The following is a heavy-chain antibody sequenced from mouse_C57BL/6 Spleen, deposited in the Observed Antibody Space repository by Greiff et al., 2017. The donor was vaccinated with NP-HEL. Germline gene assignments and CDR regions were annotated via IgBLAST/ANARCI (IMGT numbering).Heavy chain of an antibody. Sequence: EVKLMESEGGLVQPGSSMKLSCTASGFTFSDYYMAWVRQVPEKGLEWVANINYDGSSTYYLDSLKSRFIISRDNAKNILYLQMSSLKSEDTATYYGARDRNYYGSSYAMDYWGQGTSVTVSS. D-gene: IGHD1-1*01. CDR2: INYDGSST. CDR1: GFTFSDYY. CDR3: ARDRNYYGSSYAMDY. J-gene: IGHJ4*01. V-gene: IGHV5-16*01.